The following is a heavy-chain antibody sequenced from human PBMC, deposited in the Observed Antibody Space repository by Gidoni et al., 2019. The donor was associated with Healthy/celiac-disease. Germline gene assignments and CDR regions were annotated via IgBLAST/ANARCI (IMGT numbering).Heavy chain of an antibody. J-gene: IGHJ1*01. D-gene: IGHD4-17*01. V-gene: IGHV3-21*01. CDR1: GFTFSRYS. Sequence: EVQLVESGGGLVKPGGSLRLSCAASGFTFSRYSMNWVRQAPGKGLEWVSSISSSSSYIYYADSVKGRFTISRDNAKNSLYLQMNSLRAEDTAVYYCARDLDYGDYPPQYFRHWGQGTLVTVSS. CDR3: ARDLDYGDYPPQYFRH. CDR2: ISSSSSYI.